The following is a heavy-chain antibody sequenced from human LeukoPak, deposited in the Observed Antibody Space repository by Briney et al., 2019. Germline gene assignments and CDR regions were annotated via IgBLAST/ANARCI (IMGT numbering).Heavy chain of an antibody. Sequence: PSGTLSLTCVVSGGSISGSNWWKWVRQPPGKGLEWIGEIFHTGSTNYNPSLKSRVTISVDNSKNQFSLKLSSVTAADTAVYYCARSYYYDSSGYHDAFDIWGQGTMLTVSS. V-gene: IGHV4-4*02. CDR1: GGSISGSNW. J-gene: IGHJ3*02. CDR3: ARSYYYDSSGYHDAFDI. CDR2: IFHTGST. D-gene: IGHD3-22*01.